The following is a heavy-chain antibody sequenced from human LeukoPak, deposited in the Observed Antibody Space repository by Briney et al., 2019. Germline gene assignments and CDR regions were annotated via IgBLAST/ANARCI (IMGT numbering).Heavy chain of an antibody. D-gene: IGHD2-2*01. V-gene: IGHV3-74*01. CDR2: INSDGSST. J-gene: IGHJ3*02. CDR1: GFTFSSYW. Sequence: LPGGSLRLSCAASGFTFSSYWMHWVRHAPGKGLVWVSRINSDGSSTSYADSVKGRFTISRDNAKNTLYLQMNSLRAEDTAVYYCARSRQYRGDAFDIWGQGTMVTVSS. CDR3: ARSRQYRGDAFDI.